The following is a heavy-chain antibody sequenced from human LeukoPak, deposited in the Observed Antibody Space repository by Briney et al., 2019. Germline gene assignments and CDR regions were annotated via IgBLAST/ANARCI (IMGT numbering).Heavy chain of an antibody. D-gene: IGHD2/OR15-2a*01. CDR1: DGSFSGFY. CDR2: INHSGTT. Sequence: SETLSLTCAVYDGSFSGFYWTWIRQSPGKGLEWIGEINHSGTTYLNPSLKSRVSISVDTSKNQFSLKLNSVTGADTAVYYCARAHSIASYYYGVDVWGQGTTVTVSS. CDR3: ARAHSIASYYYGVDV. V-gene: IGHV4-34*01. J-gene: IGHJ6*02.